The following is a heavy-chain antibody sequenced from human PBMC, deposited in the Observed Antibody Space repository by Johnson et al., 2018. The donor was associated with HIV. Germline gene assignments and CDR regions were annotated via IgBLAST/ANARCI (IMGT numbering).Heavy chain of an antibody. Sequence: VQLVESGGGLVQPGGSLRLSCAASGFTVSSNYMSWVRQAPGKGLEWVSIIYSGGSTYYADSVQGRFTISRDNSKNTLYLQMNSLRAEDTAVYYCASIVVVPAGQDNDAFDIWGQGTMVTVSS. CDR1: GFTVSSNY. V-gene: IGHV3-66*02. CDR2: IYSGGST. CDR3: ASIVVVPAGQDNDAFDI. D-gene: IGHD2-2*01. J-gene: IGHJ3*02.